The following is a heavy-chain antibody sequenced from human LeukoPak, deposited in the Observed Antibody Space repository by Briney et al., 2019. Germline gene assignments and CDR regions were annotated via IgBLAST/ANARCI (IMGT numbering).Heavy chain of an antibody. Sequence: GGSLRLSCAASGFTFGSYAMTWVRLAPGKGLEWVSGISGRGGRTDYADSVKGRFTISRDNSENTLYLQMNSLRAADTAVYYCAKARGGLTVNYYFDYWGQGALVTVSS. V-gene: IGHV3-23*01. CDR2: ISGRGGRT. CDR3: AKARGGLTVNYYFDY. CDR1: GFTFGSYA. J-gene: IGHJ4*02. D-gene: IGHD4-11*01.